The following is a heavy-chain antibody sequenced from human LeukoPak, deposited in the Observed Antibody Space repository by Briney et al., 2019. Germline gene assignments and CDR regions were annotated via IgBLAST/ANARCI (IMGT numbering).Heavy chain of an antibody. D-gene: IGHD6-6*01. J-gene: IGHJ4*02. CDR1: GFTFSSYE. V-gene: IGHV3-48*03. CDR3: ARWPGSSYPIDY. CDR2: ISSSTTTI. Sequence: PGGSLRLSCAASGFTFSSYEMNWVRQAPGKGLEWVSYISSSTTTITYADSVRGRFTISRDNAKNSLYLQMNSLRAEDTAVYYCARWPGSSYPIDYWGQGTLVTVSS.